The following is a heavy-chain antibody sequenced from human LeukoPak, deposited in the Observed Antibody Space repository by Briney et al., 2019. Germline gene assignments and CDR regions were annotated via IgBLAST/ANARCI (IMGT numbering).Heavy chain of an antibody. CDR1: GFTLSSYW. J-gene: IGHJ6*02. CDR3: ARLPLENYYYGMDV. V-gene: IGHV3-7*04. CDR2: IKEDGSEK. Sequence: GGSLRLSCAASGFTLSSYWMSWVRQAPGKGLEWVANIKEDGSEKYYVDSVKGRFTISRDNAKNSLYLQMNSLRAGDTAVYYCARLPLENYYYGMDVWGQGTTVTVSS.